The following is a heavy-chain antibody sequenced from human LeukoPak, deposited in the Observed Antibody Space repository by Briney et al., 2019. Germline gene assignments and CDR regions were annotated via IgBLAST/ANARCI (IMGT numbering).Heavy chain of an antibody. CDR2: IHYSGTT. J-gene: IGHJ4*02. CDR3: ATGRSIRYFDY. Sequence: SETLSLTCTVSGVSIFSYYWSWIRQPPGQGLEWIGYIHYSGTTNYNPSLKSRVSISIDTSKSQFSLKLTSATAADTAIYYCATGRSIRYFDYWGQGTLLSVSS. CDR1: GVSIFSYY. D-gene: IGHD3-9*01. V-gene: IGHV4-59*08.